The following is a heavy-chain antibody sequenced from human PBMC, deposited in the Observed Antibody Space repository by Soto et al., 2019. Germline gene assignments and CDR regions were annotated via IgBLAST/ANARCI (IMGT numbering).Heavy chain of an antibody. CDR2: INPNSGGT. D-gene: IGHD3-9*01. J-gene: IGHJ6*02. CDR3: ASSLYYDILTGYYFYYYYYCMDV. Sequence: QVQLVQSGAEVKKPGASVKVSCKASGYTFTGYYMHWVRQAPGQGLEWMGWINPNSGGTNYAQKFQGRVTMTRDTSISTAYMDLSRLRSDDTAVYYCASSLYYDILTGYYFYYYYYCMDVWGQGTTVTVSS. V-gene: IGHV1-2*02. CDR1: GYTFTGYY.